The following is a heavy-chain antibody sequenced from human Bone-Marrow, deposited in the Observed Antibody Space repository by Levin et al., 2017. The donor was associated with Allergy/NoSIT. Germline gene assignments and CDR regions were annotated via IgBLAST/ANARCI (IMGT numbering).Heavy chain of an antibody. J-gene: IGHJ3*02. Sequence: SQTLSLTCTVSGGSISSSSYYWGWIRQPPGKGLEWIGSIYYSGSTYYNPSLKSRVTISVDTSKNQFSLKLSSVTAADTAVYYCATSYSSSWYGSGRNAFDIWGQGTMVTVSS. D-gene: IGHD6-13*01. CDR2: IYYSGST. CDR1: GGSISSSSYY. V-gene: IGHV4-39*07. CDR3: ATSYSSSWYGSGRNAFDI.